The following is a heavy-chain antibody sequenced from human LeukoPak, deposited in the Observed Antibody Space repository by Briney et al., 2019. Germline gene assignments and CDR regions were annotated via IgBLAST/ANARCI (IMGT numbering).Heavy chain of an antibody. CDR2: ISSSGSTI. D-gene: IGHD4-17*01. J-gene: IGHJ4*02. CDR1: GLTFSSYE. CDR3: ARDQTHPGTTVTTWTFDY. V-gene: IGHV3-48*03. Sequence: GGSLRLSCAASGLTFSSYEMNWVRQAPGKGLEWVSYISSSGSTIYYADSVKGRFTISRDNAKNSLYLQMNSLRAEDTAVYYCARDQTHPGTTVTTWTFDYWGQGTLVTVSS.